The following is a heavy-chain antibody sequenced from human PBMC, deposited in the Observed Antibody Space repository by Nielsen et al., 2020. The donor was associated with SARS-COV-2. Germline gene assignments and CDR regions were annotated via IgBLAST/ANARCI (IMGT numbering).Heavy chain of an antibody. CDR1: GGTFSSYG. CDR2: ISAYNGNT. Sequence: ASVKVSCKASGGTFSSYGISWVRQAPGQGLEWMGWISAYNGNTNYAQKLQGRVTMTTDTSTSTAYMELRSPRSDDTAVYYCARHYYDSSGHIDAYYFDYWGQGTLVTVSS. CDR3: ARHYYDSSGHIDAYYFDY. D-gene: IGHD3-22*01. V-gene: IGHV1-18*01. J-gene: IGHJ4*02.